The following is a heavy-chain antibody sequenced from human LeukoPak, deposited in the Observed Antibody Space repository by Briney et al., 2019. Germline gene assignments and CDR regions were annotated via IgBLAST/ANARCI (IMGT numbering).Heavy chain of an antibody. V-gene: IGHV3-30*03. CDR2: ISYDGSDK. J-gene: IGHJ3*02. CDR3: ATEGPSSGWYDALDI. D-gene: IGHD6-19*01. CDR1: GFTFSSYG. Sequence: PGRSLRLSCAASGFTFSSYGMHWVRQAPGKGLEWVAIISYDGSDKYFVDSVKGRLTISRDNSKNTLYLQMNSLRAEDTAVYFCATEGPSSGWYDALDIWGQGTMVTVSS.